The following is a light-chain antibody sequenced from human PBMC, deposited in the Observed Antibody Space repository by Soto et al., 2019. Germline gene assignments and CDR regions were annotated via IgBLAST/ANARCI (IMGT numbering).Light chain of an antibody. J-gene: IGKJ2*01. CDR3: TQYNNWPLYT. CDR1: QSVSSN. CDR2: GAS. V-gene: IGKV3-15*01. Sequence: EIVMTQSPATLSVSPGERATLSCRASQSVSSNLAWYQQKPGQAPRLLIYGASTRATGIPARFSGSGSGTEFTLTISSLQSEDFEVYYCTQYNNWPLYTFGQGTKLEIK.